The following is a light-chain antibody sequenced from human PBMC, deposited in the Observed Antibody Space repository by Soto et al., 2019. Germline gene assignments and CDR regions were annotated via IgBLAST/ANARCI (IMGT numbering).Light chain of an antibody. V-gene: IGKV3-20*01. J-gene: IGKJ2*01. CDR1: QSVSSIY. Sequence: EIVLTQSPGTLSLSPGERATLSCRASQSVSSIYLAWDQQKPGQAPRLLIYGASSRATGIPDRFSGSGSGTDFTLTISRLEPEDFAVYFCQQYGNSPPNTFGQGTKVEIK. CDR3: QQYGNSPPNT. CDR2: GAS.